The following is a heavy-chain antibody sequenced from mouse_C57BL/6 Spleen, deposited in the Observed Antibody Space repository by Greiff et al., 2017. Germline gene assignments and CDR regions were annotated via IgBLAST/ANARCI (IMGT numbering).Heavy chain of an antibody. D-gene: IGHD1-1*01. CDR3: ARDGSSYAAWFAY. J-gene: IGHJ3*01. V-gene: IGHV1-80*01. CDR1: GYAFSSYW. Sequence: VQLQQSGAELVKPGASVKISCKASGYAFSSYWMNWVKQRPGKGLEWIGQIYPGDGDTNYNGKFKGKATLTADKSSSTAYMQLSSLTSEDSAVYFCARDGSSYAAWFAYWGQGTLVTVSA. CDR2: IYPGDGDT.